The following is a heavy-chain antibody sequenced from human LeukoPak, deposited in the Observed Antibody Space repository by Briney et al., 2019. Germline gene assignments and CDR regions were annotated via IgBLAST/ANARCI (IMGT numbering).Heavy chain of an antibody. CDR3: AKDRVPLAARPLHFDY. V-gene: IGHV3-23*01. D-gene: IGHD6-6*01. CDR1: GFTFSSYA. Sequence: GGTLSLSCAASGFTFSSYAMSGVRQAPGKGLEWVSAISGSGGSTYYTDSVKGRFTISRDNSKNTLYLQMNSLRAEDTAVYYCAKDRVPLAARPLHFDYWGQGTLVTVSS. J-gene: IGHJ4*02. CDR2: ISGSGGST.